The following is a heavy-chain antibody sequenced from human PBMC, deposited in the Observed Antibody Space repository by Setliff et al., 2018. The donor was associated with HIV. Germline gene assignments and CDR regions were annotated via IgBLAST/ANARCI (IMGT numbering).Heavy chain of an antibody. CDR3: AKDWREGCAESRCHSYYYMDV. CDR2: IYSDGST. CDR1: GFTVSSHY. D-gene: IGHD3-3*01. V-gene: IGHV3-66*02. J-gene: IGHJ6*03. Sequence: GGSLRLSCAASGFTVSSHYMSWVRQAPGKGLEWVSTIYSDGSTYHADSVKGRFTLSRDTSKNTLSLQINSLRPEDTAVFDCAKDWREGCAESRCHSYYYMDVWGRGTTVTAP.